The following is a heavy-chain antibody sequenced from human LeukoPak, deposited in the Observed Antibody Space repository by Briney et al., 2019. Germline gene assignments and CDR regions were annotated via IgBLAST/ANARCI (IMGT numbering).Heavy chain of an antibody. D-gene: IGHD5-18*01. CDR1: GFTFSSYW. CDR2: INSNGGST. V-gene: IGHV3-74*01. J-gene: IGHJ4*02. Sequence: GGSLRLSCAASGFTFSSYWMHWVRQAPGKGLVWVSRINSNGGSTSYADSVKGRFTISRDKAKNTLYLQMNGLRAEDTALYYCARDGIRGYSYGYTDYWGQGTLVTVSS. CDR3: ARDGIRGYSYGYTDY.